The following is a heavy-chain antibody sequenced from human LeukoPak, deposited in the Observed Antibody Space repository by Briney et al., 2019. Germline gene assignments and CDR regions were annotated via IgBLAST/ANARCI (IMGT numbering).Heavy chain of an antibody. CDR2: ITGRGDNT. CDR3: AKDHVGTITLRYFDS. V-gene: IGHV3-23*01. D-gene: IGHD1-26*01. CDR1: GFIFCSSA. Sequence: GGSLRLSCAASGFIFCSSAMSWLRQARGKGLQWVSTITGRGDNTYYADSLKGRFSISRDNSKDTLYLLMNSLSADDTATYYCAKDHVGTITLRYFDSWGQGTLVTISS. J-gene: IGHJ4*02.